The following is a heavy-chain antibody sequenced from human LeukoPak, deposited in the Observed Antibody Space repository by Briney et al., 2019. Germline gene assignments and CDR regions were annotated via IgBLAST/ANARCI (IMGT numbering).Heavy chain of an antibody. CDR2: INPNSGGT. Sequence: EASVKVSCKASGYTFTGYYMHWVRQAPGQGLEWMGWINPNSGGTNYAQKFQGRVTLTRDTSISTAYMEVRRLRSDDTAVYYCARDPDYSGGSCYRGYYFDYWGQGTLVTVSS. J-gene: IGHJ4*02. V-gene: IGHV1-2*02. D-gene: IGHD2-15*01. CDR1: GYTFTGYY. CDR3: ARDPDYSGGSCYRGYYFDY.